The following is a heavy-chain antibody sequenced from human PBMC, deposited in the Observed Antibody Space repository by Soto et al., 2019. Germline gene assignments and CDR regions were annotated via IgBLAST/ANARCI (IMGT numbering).Heavy chain of an antibody. V-gene: IGHV3-33*01. J-gene: IGHJ4*02. D-gene: IGHD3-16*01. CDR2: IWYDGSNK. Sequence: LRLSCAASGFTFSSYVMHWVRQAPGKGLEWVAVIWYDGSNKYYADSVKGRFTISRDNSKNTMYLQMNSLRAEDTAVYYCARAGGGSSFDYWGQGTLVTVSS. CDR1: GFTFSSYV. CDR3: ARAGGGSSFDY.